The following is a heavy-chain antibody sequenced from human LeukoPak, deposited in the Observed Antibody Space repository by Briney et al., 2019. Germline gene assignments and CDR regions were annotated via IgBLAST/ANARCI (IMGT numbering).Heavy chain of an antibody. V-gene: IGHV3-23*01. Sequence: QPGGSLRLSCAASGFTFSSYAMSWVRQAPGKGLEWVSAIIGSGGSTYYADSVKGRFTISRDNSKNTLYLQMNSLRAEDTAVYYCAKGYGYGDYDYMDVWGKGTTVTVSS. J-gene: IGHJ6*03. CDR3: AKGYGYGDYDYMDV. CDR1: GFTFSSYA. CDR2: IIGSGGST. D-gene: IGHD4-17*01.